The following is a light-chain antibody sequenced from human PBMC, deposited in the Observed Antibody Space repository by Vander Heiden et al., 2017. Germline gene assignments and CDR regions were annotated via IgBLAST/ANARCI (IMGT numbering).Light chain of an antibody. J-gene: IGKJ3*01. CDR1: QDISNY. Sequence: DIQMTQSPSSLSASVGDRVTITCQASQDISNYLNWYQQKPVKAPKLLIYDASNLETGVPSRFSGSGSGTDFTFTISSLQPEDIATYYCQQYDNLPLFIFGPGTKVDIK. CDR2: DAS. V-gene: IGKV1-33*01. CDR3: QQYDNLPLFI.